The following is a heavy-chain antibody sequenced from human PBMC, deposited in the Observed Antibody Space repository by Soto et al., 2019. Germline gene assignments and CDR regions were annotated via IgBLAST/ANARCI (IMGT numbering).Heavy chain of an antibody. CDR1: GGTFTTYA. CDR3: ACAYDYDTSGYPNWFDP. J-gene: IGHJ5*02. D-gene: IGHD3-22*01. CDR2: IIPIFRSP. V-gene: IGHV1-69*06. Sequence: ASVKVSCKPSGGTFTTYAISWVRQAPGQGLEWMGVIIPIFRSPNYAQKFQGRVTITADKTTSTVYMELSGLRSEDTAVYYCACAYDYDTSGYPNWFDPWGQGNLVTFSS.